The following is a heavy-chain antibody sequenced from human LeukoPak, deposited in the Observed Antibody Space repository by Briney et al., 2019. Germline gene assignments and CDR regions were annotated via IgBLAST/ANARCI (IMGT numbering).Heavy chain of an antibody. CDR2: IYSGGST. J-gene: IGHJ4*02. CDR3: AREGGAGGSIDY. V-gene: IGHV3-53*01. CDR1: GFTFSSNY. D-gene: IGHD3-16*01. Sequence: GGSLRLSCAASGFTFSSNYMSWVRQAPGQGLEWVSVIYSGGSTYYADSVKGRFTISRDNSKNTLYLQMNSMRAEDTAVYYCAREGGAGGSIDYWGQGTLVTVSS.